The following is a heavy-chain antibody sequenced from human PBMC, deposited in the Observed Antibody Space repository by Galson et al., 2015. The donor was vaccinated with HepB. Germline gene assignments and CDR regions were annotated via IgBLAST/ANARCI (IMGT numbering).Heavy chain of an antibody. Sequence: SLRLSCAASGFTFRNFAMSWARQAPGKGLEWVSSISASGGATDYADSVKGRFTISRDNSNNLLYLQMNSLRADDTAVYYCAKSSVLQLWPRGAYFDYWGQGALVTVSS. CDR2: ISASGGAT. V-gene: IGHV3-23*01. D-gene: IGHD1-26*01. J-gene: IGHJ4*02. CDR1: GFTFRNFA. CDR3: AKSSVLQLWPRGAYFDY.